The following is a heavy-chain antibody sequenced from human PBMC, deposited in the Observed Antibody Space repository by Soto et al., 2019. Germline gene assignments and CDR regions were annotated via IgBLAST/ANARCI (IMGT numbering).Heavy chain of an antibody. Sequence: QVQLQESGPGLVKPSETLSLTFTVSGGSSTNHFWNWVRQSPGKGLEWIGFIYSYSGSTSYNPSVMTRITIIVDNSESHLSEKVSSVPAADTAVFYCASMIGDPVVSFGVWGQGTLVTVSS. J-gene: IGHJ4*02. CDR2: IYSYSGST. V-gene: IGHV4-59*11. D-gene: IGHD3-10*02. CDR3: ASMIGDPVVSFGV. CDR1: GGSSTNHF.